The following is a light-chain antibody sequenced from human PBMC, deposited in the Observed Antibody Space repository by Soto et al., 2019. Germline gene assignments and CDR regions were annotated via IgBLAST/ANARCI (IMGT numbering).Light chain of an antibody. CDR1: QSVGSD. Sequence: EIVLTQSPATLSLSPGERATLSCRASQSVGSDLAWYQQKPGQAPRLVIYDIFTRPTGVPTRISGSGSGTEFTLTISSLQSEDFAVYYCQQYNSWPLTFGGGTKVDIK. J-gene: IGKJ4*01. CDR2: DIF. V-gene: IGKV3D-15*01. CDR3: QQYNSWPLT.